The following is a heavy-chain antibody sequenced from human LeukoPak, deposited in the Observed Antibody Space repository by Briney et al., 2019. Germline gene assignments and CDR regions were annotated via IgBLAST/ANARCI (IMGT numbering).Heavy chain of an antibody. Sequence: SETLSLTCAVYGGSFSGYYWSWIRQPPGKGLEWIGEINHSGSTNYNPSLKSRVTISVDTSKNQFSLKLSSVTAADTAVYYCARGRGITMVREVITPRYFDYWGQGTLVTVSS. V-gene: IGHV4-34*01. CDR1: GGSFSGYY. J-gene: IGHJ4*02. CDR3: ARGRGITMVREVITPRYFDY. CDR2: INHSGST. D-gene: IGHD3-10*01.